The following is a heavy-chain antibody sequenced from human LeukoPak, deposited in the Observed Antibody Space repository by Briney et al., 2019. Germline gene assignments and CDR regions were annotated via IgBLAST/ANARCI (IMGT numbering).Heavy chain of an antibody. Sequence: GGSLRLSCAASGFTFGSYVMGWVRQAPGKGLEWVSAVSASGPNTYYADSVKGRFTVSRDNPKNTLYLQMSSLRADDTAVYYCARGRGSSRYYFDYWGRGTLVTVSS. J-gene: IGHJ4*02. CDR3: ARGRGSSRYYFDY. CDR1: GFTFGSYV. CDR2: VSASGPNT. V-gene: IGHV3-23*01. D-gene: IGHD1-26*01.